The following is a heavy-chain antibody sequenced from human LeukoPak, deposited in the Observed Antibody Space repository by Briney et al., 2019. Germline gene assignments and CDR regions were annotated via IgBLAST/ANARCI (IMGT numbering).Heavy chain of an antibody. D-gene: IGHD4-17*01. V-gene: IGHV3-48*01. CDR2: ITNSGNSK. Sequence: GGSLRLSCAASEFTFSSYSMNWVRQAPGKGLEWVSYITNSGNSKSYADSVKGRFTISRDNTKNSLYLQMNGLRAEDTAVYYCARAPGDPPNYWGQGTLVTVSS. CDR1: EFTFSSYS. J-gene: IGHJ4*02. CDR3: ARAPGDPPNY.